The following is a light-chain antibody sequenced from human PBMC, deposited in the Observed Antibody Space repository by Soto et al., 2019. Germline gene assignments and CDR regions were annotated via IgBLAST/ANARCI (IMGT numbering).Light chain of an antibody. CDR1: QSVSSY. CDR2: DAS. Sequence: EIVLTQSPATLSLSPGERATLSCRASQSVSSYLAWYQQKPGQAPRLLIYDASNRATGIPARFSGSGSGTDFTRTISSLEPEDFAVYYCQKRSNWPPRFTFGPGTKVDIK. J-gene: IGKJ3*01. V-gene: IGKV3-11*01. CDR3: QKRSNWPPRFT.